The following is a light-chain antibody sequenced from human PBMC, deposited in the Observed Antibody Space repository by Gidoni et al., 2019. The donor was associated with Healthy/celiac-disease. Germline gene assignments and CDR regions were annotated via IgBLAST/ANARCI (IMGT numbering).Light chain of an antibody. CDR1: QSISSW. CDR2: KAS. Sequence: DIQMTQSPSTLSASVGDRVTITCRASQSISSWLAWYQQKPGKAPKLLIYKASSLESGVPSRFSGSGSGTEFTLTFSSLQPDDFATYYCQHPWTFXQXTKVEIK. J-gene: IGKJ1*01. CDR3: QHPWT. V-gene: IGKV1-5*03.